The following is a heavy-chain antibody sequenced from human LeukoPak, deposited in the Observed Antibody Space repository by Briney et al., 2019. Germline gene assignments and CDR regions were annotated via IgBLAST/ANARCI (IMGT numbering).Heavy chain of an antibody. D-gene: IGHD3-10*01. CDR3: ARGPPDGSGSYYPGAD. J-gene: IGHJ4*02. Sequence: GGSLRLSCAASGFTFSSYWMHWVRQVPGKGLVWVSRINSHGSSTSYADSVKGRFTISRDNAKNTLYLQMNSLRVEDTAVYYCARGPPDGSGSYYPGADWGQGTLVTVSS. V-gene: IGHV3-74*01. CDR2: INSHGSST. CDR1: GFTFSSYW.